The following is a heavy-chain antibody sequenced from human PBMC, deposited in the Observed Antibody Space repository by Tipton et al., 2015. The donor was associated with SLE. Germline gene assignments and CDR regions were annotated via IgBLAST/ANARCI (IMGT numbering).Heavy chain of an antibody. Sequence: TLSLTCSVYGGSMGTYYWSWIRQPPGKGLEWIGEINHSGSTNYNPSLKSRVTISVDTSKNQFSLKLSSVTAADTAVYYCARRFLEWFGYGMDVWGQGTTVTVSS. J-gene: IGHJ6*02. CDR2: INHSGST. CDR3: ARRFLEWFGYGMDV. D-gene: IGHD3-3*01. CDR1: GGSMGTYY. V-gene: IGHV4-34*01.